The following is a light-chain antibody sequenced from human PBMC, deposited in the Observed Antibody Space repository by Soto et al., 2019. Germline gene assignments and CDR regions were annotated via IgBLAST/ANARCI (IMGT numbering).Light chain of an antibody. CDR1: QSVSSSY. Sequence: EIVLTQSPGTLSLSPGERATLSCRASQSVSSSYLAWCQHKPGQAPRLLIYDASSRATGIPDRFSGSGSGTDFSLTISRLEPEDFAGFYCQQYGNSSGWTFGQGTKVEIK. J-gene: IGKJ1*01. CDR3: QQYGNSSGWT. V-gene: IGKV3-20*01. CDR2: DAS.